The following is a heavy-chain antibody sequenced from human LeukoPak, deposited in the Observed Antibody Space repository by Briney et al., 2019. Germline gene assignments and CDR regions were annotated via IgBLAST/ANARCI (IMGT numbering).Heavy chain of an antibody. CDR1: GYTFTCYY. Sequence: ASVKVSCKASGYTFTCYYMHWVRQAPGQGLEWMGWINPNSGGTNYAQKFQGRVTMTRDTSISTAYMELSRLRSDDTAVYYCARAIDFWSGYFAFDIWGQGTMVTVSS. CDR2: INPNSGGT. CDR3: ARAIDFWSGYFAFDI. D-gene: IGHD3-3*01. V-gene: IGHV1-2*02. J-gene: IGHJ3*02.